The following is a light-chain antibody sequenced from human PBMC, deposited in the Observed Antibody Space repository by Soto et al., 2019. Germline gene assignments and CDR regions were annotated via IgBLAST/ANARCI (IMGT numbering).Light chain of an antibody. CDR2: DVS. V-gene: IGLV2-14*01. Sequence: QSVLTKPASVSGSPGQSITISCTGTSRDVGGYNYVSWYQQHPGKAPKLMIYDVSNRPSGVSNRFSGSKSGNTASLTISGLQAEDEADYYCSSYTSSSTRGVFGGGTKLTVL. CDR1: SRDVGGYNY. J-gene: IGLJ2*01. CDR3: SSYTSSSTRGV.